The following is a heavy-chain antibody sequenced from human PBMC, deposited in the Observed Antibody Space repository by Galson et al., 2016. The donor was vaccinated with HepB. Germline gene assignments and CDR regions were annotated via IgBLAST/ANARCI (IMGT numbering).Heavy chain of an antibody. D-gene: IGHD6-19*01. V-gene: IGHV4-61*02. Sequence: TLSLTCTVSGGSISSGSYHWSWIRQPAGKGLELMGRIYTSGTTNYSPSLKSRVTISVDTSKNQFSLKLSSVTAADTAVYYCAREQWPPEGGIDHWGHGTLGAVSS. CDR1: GGSISSGSYH. CDR2: IYTSGTT. J-gene: IGHJ4*01. CDR3: AREQWPPEGGIDH.